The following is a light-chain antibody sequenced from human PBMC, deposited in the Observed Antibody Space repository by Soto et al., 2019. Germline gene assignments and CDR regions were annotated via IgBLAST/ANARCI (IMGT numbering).Light chain of an antibody. Sequence: EIVLTQSPATLSLSTGERATLSCRASQTVSISLSWYQQKPGQAPRLLIYEASNRATGIPARFSGSGSGADFTLTISSLEPEDFALYYCQQHINWPLTFGGGTKVDIK. CDR2: EAS. CDR1: QTVSIS. V-gene: IGKV3-11*01. CDR3: QQHINWPLT. J-gene: IGKJ4*01.